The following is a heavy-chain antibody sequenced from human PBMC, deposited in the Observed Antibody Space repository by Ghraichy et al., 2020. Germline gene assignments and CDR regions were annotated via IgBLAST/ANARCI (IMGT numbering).Heavy chain of an antibody. J-gene: IGHJ4*02. CDR3: ATHRGYSHGHVFDF. CDR2: IKSKTDGGTT. Sequence: GGSLRLSCAASGFIFNNAWMSWVRQAPGKGLEWVGHIKSKTDGGTTDYAAPVKGRFTISSDDSKNTLFLQMNSLKTEDTAVYYCATHRGYSHGHVFDFWGQGTLVTVSS. D-gene: IGHD5-18*01. V-gene: IGHV3-15*01. CDR1: GFIFNNAW.